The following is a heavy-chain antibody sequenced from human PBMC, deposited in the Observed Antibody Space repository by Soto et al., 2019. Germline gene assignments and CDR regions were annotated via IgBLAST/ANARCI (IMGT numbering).Heavy chain of an antibody. CDR2: ISRSGVYT. CDR3: VKDPISPPPTAVGPYGMDA. CDR1: GFTFSSYA. D-gene: IGHD5-18*01. V-gene: IGHV3-23*01. J-gene: IGHJ6*02. Sequence: GGSLRLSCAASGFTFSSYAMSWVRQAPGKGLEWVSAISRSGVYTYYADSVKGRFTISRDNSKSTLYLHMNSLRAADTAVYYCVKDPISPPPTAVGPYGMDAWGQGTTVTVSS.